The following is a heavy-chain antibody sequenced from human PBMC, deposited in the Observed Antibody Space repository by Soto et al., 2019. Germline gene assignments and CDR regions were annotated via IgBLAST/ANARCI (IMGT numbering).Heavy chain of an antibody. D-gene: IGHD2-8*01. CDR1: GFTFSSYE. CDR2: ISSSGSTI. J-gene: IGHJ6*02. V-gene: IGHV3-48*03. Sequence: VGSLRLSCAASGFTFSSYEMNWVRQAPGKGLERVSYISSSGSTIYYADSVKGRFTISRDNAKNSLYLQMNSLRAEDTAVYYCARDPGYCTNGVCYTGRYGMDVWGQGTTVTVSS. CDR3: ARDPGYCTNGVCYTGRYGMDV.